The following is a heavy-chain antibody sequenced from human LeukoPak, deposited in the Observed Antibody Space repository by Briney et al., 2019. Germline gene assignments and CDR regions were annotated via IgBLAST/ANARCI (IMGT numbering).Heavy chain of an antibody. D-gene: IGHD2-15*01. CDR2: IYPCDSDT. Sequence: GESLKISCKGSGYSFTSYWIGWVRQMPGKGLEWMGIIYPCDSDTRYSPSFQGQVTISADKSISTAYLQWSSLKASDTAMYHCARHVKVVVAATLGNYYGMDVWGQGTTVTVSS. V-gene: IGHV5-51*01. J-gene: IGHJ6*02. CDR1: GYSFTSYW. CDR3: ARHVKVVVAATLGNYYGMDV.